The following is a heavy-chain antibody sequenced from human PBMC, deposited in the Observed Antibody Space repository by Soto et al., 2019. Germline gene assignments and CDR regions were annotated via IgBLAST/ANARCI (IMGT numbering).Heavy chain of an antibody. CDR1: GGSISSSSYY. CDR3: ARHASGGSCYKSLDY. V-gene: IGHV4-39*01. Sequence: QLQLQESGPGLVKPSETLSLTCTVSGGSISSSSYYWGWIRQPPGKGLEWIGSIYYSGSTYYNPSLKSRVTISVDTSKNQFSLKLSSVTAADTAVYYCARHASGGSCYKSLDYWGQGTLVTVSS. D-gene: IGHD2-15*01. J-gene: IGHJ4*02. CDR2: IYYSGST.